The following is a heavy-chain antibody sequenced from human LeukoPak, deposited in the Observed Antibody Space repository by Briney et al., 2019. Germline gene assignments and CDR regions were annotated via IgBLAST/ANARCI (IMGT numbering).Heavy chain of an antibody. Sequence: GGSLRLSCVASGFTFSYYGMHWVRQAPGKGLEWVAFIRYDGSNKYYTDSVKGRFTISRDKSKNTLYLQMNSLRAEDTAVYYCARESNYYDSSGSPWGQGTLVTVSS. D-gene: IGHD3-22*01. V-gene: IGHV3-30*02. CDR3: ARESNYYDSSGSP. J-gene: IGHJ5*02. CDR2: IRYDGSNK. CDR1: GFTFSYYG.